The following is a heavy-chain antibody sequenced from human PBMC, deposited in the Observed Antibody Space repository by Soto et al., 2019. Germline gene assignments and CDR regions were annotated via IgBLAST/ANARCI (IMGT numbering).Heavy chain of an antibody. V-gene: IGHV4-34*01. CDR2: INHSGST. CDR3: ARGGLYSSSPRPDYYYYMDV. CDR1: GGSFSGYY. Sequence: SETLSLTCAVYGGSFSGYYWSWIRQPPGKGLEWIGEINHSGSTNYNPSLKSRVTISVDTSQNQFSLKLSSVTAADTAVYYCARGGLYSSSPRPDYYYYMDVWGKGTTVTVSS. J-gene: IGHJ6*03. D-gene: IGHD6-6*01.